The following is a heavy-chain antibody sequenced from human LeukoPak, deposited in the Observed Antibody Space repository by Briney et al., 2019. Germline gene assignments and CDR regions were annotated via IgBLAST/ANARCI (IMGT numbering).Heavy chain of an antibody. CDR3: ARDSPDTAMTQGGADY. CDR1: GFTFSSYA. J-gene: IGHJ4*02. CDR2: ISYDGSNK. Sequence: GGSLRLSCAASGFTFSSYAMHWVRQAPGKGLEWVAVISYDGSNKYYADSVKGRFTISRDNSKNTLYLQMNSLRAEDTALYYCARDSPDTAMTQGGADYWGQGTLVTVSS. D-gene: IGHD5-18*01. V-gene: IGHV3-30*04.